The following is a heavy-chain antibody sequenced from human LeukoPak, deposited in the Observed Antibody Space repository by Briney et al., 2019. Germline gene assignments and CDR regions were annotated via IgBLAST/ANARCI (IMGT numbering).Heavy chain of an antibody. D-gene: IGHD6-19*01. CDR2: IYSGGST. V-gene: IGHV3-53*01. CDR3: ARISSGWLPDY. J-gene: IGHJ4*02. CDR1: GFTVSSNY. Sequence: GGSLRLSCAASGFTVSSNYMSWVRQAPGKGLEWVSVIYSGGSTYYADSVKGRFTISRDNAKNSLYLQMNSLRAEDTAVYYCARISSGWLPDYWGQGTLVTVSS.